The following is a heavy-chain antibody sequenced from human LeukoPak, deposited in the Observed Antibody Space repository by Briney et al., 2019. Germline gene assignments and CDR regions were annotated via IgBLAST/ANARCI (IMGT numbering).Heavy chain of an antibody. D-gene: IGHD4-17*01. Sequence: ASVKVSCKASGYTFTNYGISWVRQALGQGLEWMGWISVYTGKTYHAQKFQARVTMTTDTSTTTAYMELRSLRSDDTAVYYCAKDRGWQYADYETVAVEHWGQGTLVTVSS. CDR2: ISVYTGKT. V-gene: IGHV1-18*01. CDR3: AKDRGWQYADYETVAVEH. J-gene: IGHJ4*02. CDR1: GYTFTNYG.